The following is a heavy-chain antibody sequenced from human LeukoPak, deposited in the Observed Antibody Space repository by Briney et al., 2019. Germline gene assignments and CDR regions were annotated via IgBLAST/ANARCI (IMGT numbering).Heavy chain of an antibody. Sequence: PSETLSLTCSVSGGSISSYYWSWIRQSPGKGLQCIGYIYYSGSTNYNPSLKSRVTISVDTSKNQFSLKLSSVTAADTAVYYCARGRPGSHYNFDYWGQGTLVTVSS. CDR2: IYYSGST. D-gene: IGHD3-10*01. CDR1: GGSISSYY. J-gene: IGHJ4*02. CDR3: ARGRPGSHYNFDY. V-gene: IGHV4-59*01.